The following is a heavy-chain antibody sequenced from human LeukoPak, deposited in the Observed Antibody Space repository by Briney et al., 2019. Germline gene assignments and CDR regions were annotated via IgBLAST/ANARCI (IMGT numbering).Heavy chain of an antibody. CDR1: GGTFSSYA. Sequence: ASVKVSCKASGGTFSSYAISWVRQAPGQGLEWMGRIIPILGIADYAQKFQGRVTITADKSTSTAYMELSSLRSEDTAVYYCARDRELGTLYFDYWGQGTLVTASS. CDR3: ARDRELGTLYFDY. CDR2: IIPILGIA. V-gene: IGHV1-69*04. J-gene: IGHJ4*02. D-gene: IGHD7-27*01.